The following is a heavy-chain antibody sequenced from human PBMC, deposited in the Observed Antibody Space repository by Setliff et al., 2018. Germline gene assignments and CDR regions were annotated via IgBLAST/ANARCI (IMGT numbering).Heavy chain of an antibody. Sequence: GGSLRLSCAASGFSFSSYAMSWVRQAPGKGLEWVSSIIGSGISTYYADSVQGRFAISRDNHKNTLHLQMNSLRVEDTAIYYCAKSPHDFWSGRVFFNYWGQGILVTVSS. D-gene: IGHD3-3*01. J-gene: IGHJ4*01. CDR2: IIGSGIST. V-gene: IGHV3-23*01. CDR3: AKSPHDFWSGRVFFNY. CDR1: GFSFSSYA.